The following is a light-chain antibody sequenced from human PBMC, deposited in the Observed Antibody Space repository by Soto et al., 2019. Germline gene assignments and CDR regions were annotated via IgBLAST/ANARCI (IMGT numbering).Light chain of an antibody. CDR1: QSVSSN. J-gene: IGKJ4*01. V-gene: IGKV3-15*01. Sequence: EIVMTQSPATLSVSPGERATLSCRASQSVSSNLAWYQQKPGQAPRLLIYGASTRATGIPARFSGSGSGTEFTLTLTSLPSEDFAVYPSQKYHTDVTFGGLTEVDIK. CDR2: GAS. CDR3: QKYHTDVT.